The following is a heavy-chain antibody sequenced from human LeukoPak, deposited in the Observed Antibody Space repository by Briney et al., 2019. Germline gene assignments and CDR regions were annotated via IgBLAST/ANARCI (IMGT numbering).Heavy chain of an antibody. CDR1: GGSISSGSYY. J-gene: IGHJ3*02. Sequence: SETLSLTCTVSGGSISSGSYYWSWIRQPAGKGLEWIGRIYTSGSTNYNPSLKSRVTISVDTSKNQLSLKLSSVTAADTAVYYCASSGYSSSYDAFDIWGQGTMVTVSS. CDR3: ASSGYSSSYDAFDI. V-gene: IGHV4-61*02. D-gene: IGHD6-13*01. CDR2: IYTSGST.